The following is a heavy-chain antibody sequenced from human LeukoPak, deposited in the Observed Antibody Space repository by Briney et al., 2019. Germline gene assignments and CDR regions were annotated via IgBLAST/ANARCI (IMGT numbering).Heavy chain of an antibody. CDR1: GFTFSSYW. D-gene: IGHD6-19*01. CDR2: IKQDGSEK. V-gene: IGHV3-7*01. CDR3: ARDPPPLYSSGWYYFDY. Sequence: SGGSLRLSCAASGFTFSSYWMSWVRQAPGKGLEWVANIKQDGSEKYYVDSVKGRFTISRDNAKNSLYLQMNSLRAEDTAVYYCARDPPPLYSSGWYYFDYWGQGTLVTASS. J-gene: IGHJ4*02.